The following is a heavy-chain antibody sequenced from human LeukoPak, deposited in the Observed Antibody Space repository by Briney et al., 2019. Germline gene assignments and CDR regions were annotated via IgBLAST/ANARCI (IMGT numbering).Heavy chain of an antibody. CDR2: INHSGST. Sequence: PSQTLSLTCTVSGGSISSGGYYWSWIRQPPGKGLEWIGEINHSGSTSYNPSLKSRVTISVDTSKNQFSLKLSSVTAADTAVYYCARGRITIFGVAQTKTHNWFDPWGQGTLVTVSS. D-gene: IGHD3-3*01. V-gene: IGHV4-30-2*01. CDR1: GGSISSGGYY. J-gene: IGHJ5*02. CDR3: ARGRITIFGVAQTKTHNWFDP.